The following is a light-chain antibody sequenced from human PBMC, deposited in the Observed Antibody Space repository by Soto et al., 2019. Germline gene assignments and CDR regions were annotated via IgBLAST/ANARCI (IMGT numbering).Light chain of an antibody. V-gene: IGKV3-11*01. J-gene: IGKJ4*01. CDR2: DAS. CDR3: QHRYSWPLT. CDR1: QSIGRS. Sequence: EVVLTQSPDTLSLSLGERATLSCRASQSIGRSLAWYQQRPGQAPSLLISDASNRATGIPARFSGSGSGTDFSLTISCLEPEDFAVYYCQHRYSWPLTFGGGTKVDIK.